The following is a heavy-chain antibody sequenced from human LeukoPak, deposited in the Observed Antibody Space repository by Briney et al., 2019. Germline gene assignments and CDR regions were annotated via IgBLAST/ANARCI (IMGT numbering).Heavy chain of an antibody. CDR1: GASISSYH. CDR2: IYYSGST. CDR3: ANRLALTAFDI. J-gene: IGHJ3*02. V-gene: IGHV4-59*06. D-gene: IGHD1-14*01. Sequence: SETLSLTCTVSGASISSYHWSWIRQHPGKGLEWIGYIYYSGSTDYNPSLKSRVTISADTSKNQFSLELTSVTAADTAVYYCANRLALTAFDIWGQGTMVTVSS.